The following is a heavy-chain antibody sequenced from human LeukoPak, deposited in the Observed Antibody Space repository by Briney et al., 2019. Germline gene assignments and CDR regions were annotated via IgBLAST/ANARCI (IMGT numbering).Heavy chain of an antibody. J-gene: IGHJ4*02. D-gene: IGHD6-19*01. CDR3: TTYSSGWAVDY. CDR1: GFTFSGSA. Sequence: PGGSLRLSCAASGFTFSGSAMHWVRQASGEGLEWDGRIRSKANSYATAYAASVKGRFTISRDDSKNTAYLQMNSLKTEDTAVYYCTTYSSGWAVDYWGQGTLVTVSS. V-gene: IGHV3-73*01. CDR2: IRSKANSYAT.